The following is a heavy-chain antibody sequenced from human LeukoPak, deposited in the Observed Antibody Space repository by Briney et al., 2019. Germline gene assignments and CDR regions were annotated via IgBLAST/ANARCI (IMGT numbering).Heavy chain of an antibody. Sequence: GGSLRLSCAASGFSFTNYWMSWVRQAPGKGLEWVANVKEDGTTKQYVDSVKGRFTISRGNAKNSLYLQMDSLRAEDTAVYYCVSQEVVPHWGQGTLVSVSS. CDR1: GFSFTNYW. CDR2: VKEDGTTK. V-gene: IGHV3-7*01. CDR3: VSQEVVPH. D-gene: IGHD2-15*01. J-gene: IGHJ4*02.